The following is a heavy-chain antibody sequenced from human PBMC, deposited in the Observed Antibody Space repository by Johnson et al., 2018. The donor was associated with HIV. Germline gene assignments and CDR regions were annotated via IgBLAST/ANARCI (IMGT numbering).Heavy chain of an antibody. CDR2: ISYDGINK. CDR1: GFTFSSNS. Sequence: QVQLLESGGGLVQPGGSLRLSCAASGFTFSSNSMHWVRQVPGKGLEWVAFISYDGINKHYADSVKGRFTISRDNSKNTLYLQMNSLRAEDTAVYYCARDPDIWGQGTMVTVSS. CDR3: ARDPDI. V-gene: IGHV3-30-3*01. J-gene: IGHJ3*02.